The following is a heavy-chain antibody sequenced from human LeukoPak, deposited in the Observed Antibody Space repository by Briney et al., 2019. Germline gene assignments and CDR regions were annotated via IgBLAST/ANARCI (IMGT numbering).Heavy chain of an antibody. D-gene: IGHD2-2*01. CDR1: GFTFSSYG. V-gene: IGHV3-30*18. J-gene: IGHJ4*02. Sequence: GGSLRLSCAASGFTFSSYGMHWVRQAPGKGLEWVAVISYDGSNKYYADSVKGRFTISRDNSKSTLYLQMNSLRAEDTAVYYCAKVPYYCSSTSCPADDYWGQGTLVTVSS. CDR3: AKVPYYCSSTSCPADDY. CDR2: ISYDGSNK.